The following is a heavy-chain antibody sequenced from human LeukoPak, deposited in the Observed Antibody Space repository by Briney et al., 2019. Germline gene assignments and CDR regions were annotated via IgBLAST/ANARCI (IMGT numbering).Heavy chain of an antibody. J-gene: IGHJ4*02. CDR1: GYSFTSYW. D-gene: IGHD6-13*01. Sequence: GESLKISCKGSGYSFTSYWIGWVRQMPGKGLEWMGIIYPGDSDTRYSPSFQGQVTISADKSISTAYLQWSGLKASDTAMYYCARQSLAAARKAPSHFDYWGQGTLVTVSS. CDR3: ARQSLAAARKAPSHFDY. V-gene: IGHV5-51*01. CDR2: IYPGDSDT.